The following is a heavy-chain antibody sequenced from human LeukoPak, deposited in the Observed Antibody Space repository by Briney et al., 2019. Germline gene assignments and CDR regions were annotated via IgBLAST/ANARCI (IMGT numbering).Heavy chain of an antibody. CDR2: ISSSSSYI. D-gene: IGHD6-6*01. V-gene: IGHV3-21*01. Sequence: PGGSLRLSCAASGFTFSSYSMNWVRQAPGKGLEWVSSISSSSSYIYYADSVKGRFTISRDNAKNSLYLQMNSLRAEDTAVYYCARDGQYSSPPLDYWGQGTLVTVSS. J-gene: IGHJ4*02. CDR3: ARDGQYSSPPLDY. CDR1: GFTFSSYS.